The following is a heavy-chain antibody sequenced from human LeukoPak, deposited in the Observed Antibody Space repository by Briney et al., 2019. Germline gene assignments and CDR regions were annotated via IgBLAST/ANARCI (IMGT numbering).Heavy chain of an antibody. J-gene: IGHJ4*02. V-gene: IGHV4-39*01. D-gene: IGHD2-21*01. CDR3: ARHVVGNYDLLSFDY. CDR1: GDSIISSSYY. Sequence: SEPLSLTCGVSGDSIISSSYYWGWIRQPPGKGLEWIASMFYSGNTYYNPSLKSRVTMSVDTTENQFSLKLSSVTAADTAVYYCARHVVGNYDLLSFDYWGQGSLVTVSS. CDR2: MFYSGNT.